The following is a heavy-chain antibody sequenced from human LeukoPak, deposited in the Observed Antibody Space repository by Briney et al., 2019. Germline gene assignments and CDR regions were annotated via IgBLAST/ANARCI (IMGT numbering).Heavy chain of an antibody. V-gene: IGHV3-7*01. CDR3: AREEYYYDSSGYYLGFDY. J-gene: IGHJ4*02. CDR2: IKQDGSEK. CDR1: GFTFSSYW. Sequence: PGGSLRLSCAASGFTFSSYWMSWVRQAPGKGLEWVANIKQDGSEKYYVDSVKGRFTISRDNAKNSLYLQMNSLRAEDTAVYYCAREEYYYDSSGYYLGFDYWGQRTLVTVSS. D-gene: IGHD3-22*01.